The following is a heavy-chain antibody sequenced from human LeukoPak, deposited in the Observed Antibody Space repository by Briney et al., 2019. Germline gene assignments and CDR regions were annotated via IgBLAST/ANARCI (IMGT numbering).Heavy chain of an antibody. CDR1: GGSISSYY. V-gene: IGHV4-59*01. CDR3: ARSPYGSSNNRYFDY. J-gene: IGHJ4*02. Sequence: SETLSLTCTVSGGSISSYYWSWIRQPPGKGLEWIGNIYYRGTTDYNPSLKSRVTISLDTSRKQFSLKLSSVSAADTAVYYCARSPYGSSNNRYFDYWGQGTLVTVSS. CDR2: IYYRGTT. D-gene: IGHD3-10*01.